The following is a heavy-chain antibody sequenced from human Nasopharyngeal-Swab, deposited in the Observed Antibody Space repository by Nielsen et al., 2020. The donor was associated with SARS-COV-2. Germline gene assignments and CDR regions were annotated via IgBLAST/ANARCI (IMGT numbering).Heavy chain of an antibody. Sequence: GESLKISCAASGFTFSSSWMSWVRQAPGKGLEWVAIIKQDGSEKYYVDSVKGRFTITRDNAKNSLYLQMNSLRAEDTAVYYCSRDSDIPYSGYGMDVWGQGTTVTVSS. J-gene: IGHJ6*02. D-gene: IGHD6-13*01. V-gene: IGHV3-7*01. CDR2: IKQDGSEK. CDR3: SRDSDIPYSGYGMDV. CDR1: GFTFSSSW.